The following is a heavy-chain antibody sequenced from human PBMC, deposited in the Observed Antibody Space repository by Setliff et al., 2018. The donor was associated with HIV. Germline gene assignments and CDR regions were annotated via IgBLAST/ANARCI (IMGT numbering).Heavy chain of an antibody. J-gene: IGHJ6*03. V-gene: IGHV4-59*08. Sequence: PSETLSLTCNVSGGSISSYYWSWIRLPPGKGLEWIGYIYYSGTADYNPSLKSRATISIDTSNNQFALKLTSMTAADTAVYYCVKVWGSRYFYMDVWGKGTMVTVS. CDR1: GGSISSYY. D-gene: IGHD3-16*01. CDR3: VKVWGSRYFYMDV. CDR2: IYYSGTA.